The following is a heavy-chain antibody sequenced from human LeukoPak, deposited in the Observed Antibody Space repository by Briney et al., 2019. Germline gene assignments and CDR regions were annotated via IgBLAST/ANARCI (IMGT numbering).Heavy chain of an antibody. CDR3: ARDIVSAAADYFDY. CDR2: IKQDGSEK. J-gene: IGHJ4*02. D-gene: IGHD6-13*01. CDR1: GFTFSSYA. Sequence: GRSLRLSCAASGFTFSSYAMSWVRQAPGKGLEWVANIKQDGSEKYYVDSVKGRFTISRDNAKNSLYLQMNSLRAEDTAVYYCARDIVSAAADYFDYWGQGTLVTVSS. V-gene: IGHV3-7*01.